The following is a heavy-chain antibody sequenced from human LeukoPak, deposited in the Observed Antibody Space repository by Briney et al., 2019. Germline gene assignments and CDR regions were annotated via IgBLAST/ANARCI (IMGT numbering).Heavy chain of an antibody. CDR1: GFTFSSYS. CDR2: IWYDGSNK. V-gene: IGHV3-33*06. J-gene: IGHJ2*01. Sequence: PGGSLRLSCAASGFTFSSYSMNWVRQAPGKGLEWVAVIWYDGSNKYYADSVKGRFTISRDNSKNTLYLQMNSLRAEDTAVYYCAKDRGRYFDLWGRGTLVTVSS. CDR3: AKDRGRYFDL. D-gene: IGHD3-16*01.